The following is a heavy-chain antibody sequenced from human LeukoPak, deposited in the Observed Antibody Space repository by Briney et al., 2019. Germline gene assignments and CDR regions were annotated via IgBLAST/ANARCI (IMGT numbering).Heavy chain of an antibody. V-gene: IGHV3-74*03. Sequence: GGSLRLSCEASGFTFSRYWMHWVRQAPGKGLVWVSRIKTDGSNTKYADSVKGRFTISRDNSKNTLYLQMNSLRAEDTAVYYCARDYCSSTSCLFDYWGQGTLVTVSS. CDR1: GFTFSRYW. D-gene: IGHD2-2*01. J-gene: IGHJ4*02. CDR2: IKTDGSNT. CDR3: ARDYCSSTSCLFDY.